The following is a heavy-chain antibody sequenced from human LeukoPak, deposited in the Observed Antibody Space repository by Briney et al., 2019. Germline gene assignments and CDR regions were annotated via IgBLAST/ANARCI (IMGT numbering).Heavy chain of an antibody. J-gene: IGHJ4*02. Sequence: AGGSLRLSCAASGFTFSSYGMHWVRQAPGKGLEWVAVIWYDGSNKYYADSVKGRFTISRDNSKNTLYLQMNNLRAEDTAVYYCARDRPTWGFDYWGQGTLVTVSS. D-gene: IGHD3-16*01. CDR2: IWYDGSNK. CDR3: ARDRPTWGFDY. V-gene: IGHV3-33*01. CDR1: GFTFSSYG.